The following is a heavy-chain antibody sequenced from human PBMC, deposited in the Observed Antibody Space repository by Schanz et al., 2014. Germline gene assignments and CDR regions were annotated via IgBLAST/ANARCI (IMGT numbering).Heavy chain of an antibody. CDR3: ARDRRFFDRDGLYYCDS. D-gene: IGHD3-3*01. CDR2: ISVYTGNT. V-gene: IGHV1-18*01. CDR1: GYTFTTYA. Sequence: QVQLVQSGAEVKKPGASVRVSCKASGYTFTTYAMSWVRQAPGQGLEWVGWISVYTGNTKYGQKVQGRVTMTADTSTNTAYIALTDLRSDDTAMYYCARDRRFFDRDGLYYCDSWGQGTLVTVSS. J-gene: IGHJ4*02.